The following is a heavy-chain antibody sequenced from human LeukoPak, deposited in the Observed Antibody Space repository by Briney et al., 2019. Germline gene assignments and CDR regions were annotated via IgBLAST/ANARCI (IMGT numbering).Heavy chain of an antibody. Sequence: SETLSLTCTVSGGSISSYYWSWIRQPPGKGLEWIGYIYYSGNTYYNPSLKSRVSISVDTSKNQFSLKLSSVTAADTAVYYCASGGAYCGADCYLPAFDYWGQGTLVTVSS. V-gene: IGHV4-59*12. CDR1: GGSISSYY. J-gene: IGHJ4*02. CDR3: ASGGAYCGADCYLPAFDY. D-gene: IGHD2-21*02. CDR2: IYYSGNT.